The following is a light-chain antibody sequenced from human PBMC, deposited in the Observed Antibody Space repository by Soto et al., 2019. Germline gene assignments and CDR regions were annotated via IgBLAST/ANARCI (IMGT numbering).Light chain of an antibody. CDR2: SAS. V-gene: IGKV3-20*01. CDR1: QSVTSNY. CDR3: QQYGSSPLTYT. Sequence: EIVLTQSPGTLSLSPGERATLSCRASQSVTSNYLAWYQQKPGQAPSLLIYSASSRATGIPDRFSGSGSGTDFTFTISRLEPEDFAVYYCQQYGSSPLTYTFGQGTKLEI. J-gene: IGKJ2*01.